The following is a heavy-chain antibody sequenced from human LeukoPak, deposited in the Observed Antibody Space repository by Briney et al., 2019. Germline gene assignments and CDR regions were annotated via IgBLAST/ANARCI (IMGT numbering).Heavy chain of an antibody. D-gene: IGHD4-11*01. CDR1: GGPISSYY. Sequence: PSETLSLTCAVYGGPISSYYWSWIRQPPGKGLEWIGYIYYNGNTNYNPSLKSRVTISIDTSKNQFSLKLSSVTAADTAVYYCARLSPRVVNYFDPWGQGTLVTVSS. CDR3: ARLSPRVVNYFDP. CDR2: IYYNGNT. J-gene: IGHJ5*02. V-gene: IGHV4-59*01.